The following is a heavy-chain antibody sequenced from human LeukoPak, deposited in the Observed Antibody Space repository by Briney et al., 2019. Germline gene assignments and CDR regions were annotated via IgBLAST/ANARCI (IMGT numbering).Heavy chain of an antibody. V-gene: IGHV3-23*01. CDR2: ISGSGGST. CDR3: AKDRVWSGYSKYYFDC. CDR1: GFTFSSYA. Sequence: GGSLRLSCAGSGFTFSSYAMNWVRQAPGKGLEWVSGISGSGGSTYYADSVKGRFTISRDNSKNTLYLQMNSLRAEDAAIYYCAKDRVWSGYSKYYFDCWGQGTLVTVSS. J-gene: IGHJ4*02. D-gene: IGHD3-3*01.